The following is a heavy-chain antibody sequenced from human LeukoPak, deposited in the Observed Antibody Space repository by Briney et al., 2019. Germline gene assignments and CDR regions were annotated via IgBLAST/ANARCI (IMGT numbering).Heavy chain of an antibody. V-gene: IGHV3-21*01. CDR1: GFTFSAYI. Sequence: PGGSLRLSCVVSGFTFSAYIMNWVRQAPGKGLEWVSSISFNSDYIYYADSVKGRFTISRDDAKNSLYLQMNSLRAEDTAVYYCARYPLSSSWYFFDYWGQGTLVTVSS. CDR2: ISFNSDYI. D-gene: IGHD6-13*01. J-gene: IGHJ4*02. CDR3: ARYPLSSSWYFFDY.